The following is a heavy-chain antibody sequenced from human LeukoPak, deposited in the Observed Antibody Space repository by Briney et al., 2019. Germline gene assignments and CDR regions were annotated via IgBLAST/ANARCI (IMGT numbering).Heavy chain of an antibody. Sequence: SETLSLTCTVSGGSISSYYWSWIRQPPGKGLEWIGYIYYSGSTNYNPSLKSRVTISVDTSKNQFSLKLSSVTAADTAVYYCARREGSSGWYYFDYWGQGTLVTVSS. CDR2: IYYSGST. CDR1: GGSISSYY. V-gene: IGHV4-59*08. J-gene: IGHJ4*02. D-gene: IGHD6-19*01. CDR3: ARREGSSGWYYFDY.